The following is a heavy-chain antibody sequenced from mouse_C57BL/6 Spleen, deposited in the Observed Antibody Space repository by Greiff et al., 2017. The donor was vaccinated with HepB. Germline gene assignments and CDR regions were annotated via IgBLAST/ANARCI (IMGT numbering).Heavy chain of an antibody. D-gene: IGHD2-1*01. CDR2: IDPTDSYT. J-gene: IGHJ2*01. CDR3: ARGGNYGY. V-gene: IGHV1-69*01. CDR1: GYTFTSYW. Sequence: QVQLQQPGAELVMPGASVKLSCKASGYTFTSYWMHWVKQRPGQGLEWIGEIDPTDSYTNYNQKFKGKSTLTVDKSSSTAYVQLSSLTSEDSAVYYCARGGNYGYWGQGTTLTVSS.